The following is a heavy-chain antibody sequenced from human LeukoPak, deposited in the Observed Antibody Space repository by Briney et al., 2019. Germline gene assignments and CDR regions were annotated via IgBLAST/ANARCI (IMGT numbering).Heavy chain of an antibody. CDR3: VRVYCSSTSCSDYFDY. Sequence: GGSLRLSCAASGFTFSAFEMNWVRQAPGKGLEWLSYISGSGGTTLYADSVKARFTISRDNAKNSLYLQMNSLRVEDTAVYYCVRVYCSSTSCSDYFDYWGQGSLVTVSS. J-gene: IGHJ4*02. CDR2: ISGSGGTT. V-gene: IGHV3-48*03. CDR1: GFTFSAFE. D-gene: IGHD2-2*01.